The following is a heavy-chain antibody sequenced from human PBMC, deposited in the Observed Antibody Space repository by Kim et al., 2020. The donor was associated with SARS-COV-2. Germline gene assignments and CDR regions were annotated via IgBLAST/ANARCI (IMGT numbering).Heavy chain of an antibody. V-gene: IGHV1-2*05. CDR2: INPNSGGT. J-gene: IGHJ4*02. CDR1: GYTFTGYY. D-gene: IGHD5-12*01. CDR3: AKSGGYSGYDVPDY. Sequence: ASVKVSCKASGYTFTGYYMHWVRQAPGQGLEWMGRINPNSGGTNYAQKFQGRVTMTRDTSISTAYMELSRLRSDDTDVYYCAKSGGYSGYDVPDYWGQGTLVTVSS.